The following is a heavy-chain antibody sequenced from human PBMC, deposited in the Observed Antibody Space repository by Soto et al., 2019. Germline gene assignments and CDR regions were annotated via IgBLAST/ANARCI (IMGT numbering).Heavy chain of an antibody. Sequence: EVQLVESGGGLIQPGGSLRLSCAVSGFTVSNNYMSWVRQAPGKGLEGVSVIYSGGYTAYGDSVKGRFTISRDNAKNSMYLQMDSLRGEDTAVYYCVRGGSNYASWGQGTLVTVSS. CDR3: VRGGSNYAS. V-gene: IGHV3-53*01. J-gene: IGHJ5*02. CDR1: GFTVSNNY. D-gene: IGHD4-4*01. CDR2: IYSGGYT.